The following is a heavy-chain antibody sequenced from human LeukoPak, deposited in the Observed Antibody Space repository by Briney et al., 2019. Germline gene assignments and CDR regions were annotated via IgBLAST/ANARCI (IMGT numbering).Heavy chain of an antibody. D-gene: IGHD4-17*01. V-gene: IGHV4-59*11. CDR2: MYNSGST. CDR1: GGSISGPY. Sequence: SETLSLTCTVSGGSISGPYWSWLRQPPGKGLEWIAYMYNSGSTNYNPSLKSRVTISIDTSKNQFSLKLSSLTAADTAIYYCARGIESYGDYGYWGQGILVTVSS. CDR3: ARGIESYGDYGY. J-gene: IGHJ4*02.